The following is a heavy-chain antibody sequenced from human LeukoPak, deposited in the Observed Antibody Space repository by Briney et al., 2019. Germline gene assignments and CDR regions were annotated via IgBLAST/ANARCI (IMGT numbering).Heavy chain of an antibody. V-gene: IGHV3-21*01. Sequence: PGGSLRLSCAASGFTFSSYSMNWVRQAPGKGLEWVSSISSSNSYIYYADSVKGRFTISRDNAKNSLYLQMNSLRAEDTAVYYCARAYSSGWYSSDYWGQGTLVTVSS. CDR2: ISSSNSYI. D-gene: IGHD6-19*01. CDR1: GFTFSSYS. J-gene: IGHJ4*02. CDR3: ARAYSSGWYSSDY.